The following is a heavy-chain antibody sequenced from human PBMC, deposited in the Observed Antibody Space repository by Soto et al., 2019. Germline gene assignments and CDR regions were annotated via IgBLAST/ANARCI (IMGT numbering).Heavy chain of an antibody. CDR1: GFTFSDYY. CDR2: ISSSSSYT. D-gene: IGHD2-2*01. Sequence: GGSLRLSCAASGFTFSDYYMSWIRQAPGKGLEWVSYISSSSSYTNYADSVKGRFTISRDNAKNSLYLQMNSLRAEDTAVYYCARGSPPYCSSTSCYAFDIWGQGTMVTVSS. V-gene: IGHV3-11*06. CDR3: ARGSPPYCSSTSCYAFDI. J-gene: IGHJ3*02.